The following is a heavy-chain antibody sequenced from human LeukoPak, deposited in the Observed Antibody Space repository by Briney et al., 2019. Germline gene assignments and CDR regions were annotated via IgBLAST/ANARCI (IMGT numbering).Heavy chain of an antibody. CDR2: IYHSGST. J-gene: IGHJ3*02. V-gene: IGHV4-30-2*01. D-gene: IGHD1-20*01. CDR1: GGSISSGGYY. Sequence: SETLSLTCTVSGGSISSGGYYWSWIRQPPGKGLEWIGYIYHSGSTYYNPSLKSRVTISVDRSKNQFSLKLSSVTAADTAVYYCVPLGIGVTGAFDIWGQGTMVTVSS. CDR3: VPLGIGVTGAFDI.